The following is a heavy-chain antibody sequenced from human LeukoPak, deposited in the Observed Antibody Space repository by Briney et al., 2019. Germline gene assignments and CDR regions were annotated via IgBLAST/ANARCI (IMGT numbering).Heavy chain of an antibody. CDR2: IYTSGST. J-gene: IGHJ5*02. Sequence: SQTLSLTCTVSGGSISSGSYYWSWIRQPAGKGLEWIGRIYTSGSTNYNPSLKSRVTISVDTSKNQFSLKLSSVTAADTAVYYCARASYDFWSGLSRNSAFDPWGQGTLVTVSS. CDR3: ARASYDFWSGLSRNSAFDP. D-gene: IGHD3-3*01. V-gene: IGHV4-61*02. CDR1: GGSISSGSYY.